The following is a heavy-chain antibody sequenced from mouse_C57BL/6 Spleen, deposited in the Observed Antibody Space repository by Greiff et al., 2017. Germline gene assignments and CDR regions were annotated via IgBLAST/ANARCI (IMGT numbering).Heavy chain of an antibody. CDR2: ISSGGSYT. CDR1: GFTFSSYG. Sequence: EVMLVESGGDLVKPGGSLKLSCAASGFTFSSYGMSWVRQTPDKRLEWVATISSGGSYTYYPDSVKGRFTISRDNAKNTLYLQMSSLKSEDTAMYYCARREITTVVATSYYAMDYWGQGTSVTVSS. CDR3: ARREITTVVATSYYAMDY. V-gene: IGHV5-6*02. J-gene: IGHJ4*01. D-gene: IGHD1-1*01.